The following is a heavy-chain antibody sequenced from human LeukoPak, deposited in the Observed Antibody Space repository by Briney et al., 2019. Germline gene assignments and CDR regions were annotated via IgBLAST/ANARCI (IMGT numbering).Heavy chain of an antibody. Sequence: SETLSLTCTVSGGSINSYYWSWTRQPAGKGLEWIGRIYSSGSTNYNPSLKSRVSMSVDTSKNQFSLRLTSVTAADTAVYYCARGGKATVVTMWGQGILVTVSS. CDR3: ARGGKATVVTM. V-gene: IGHV4-4*07. CDR2: IYSSGST. CDR1: GGSINSYY. J-gene: IGHJ4*02. D-gene: IGHD4-23*01.